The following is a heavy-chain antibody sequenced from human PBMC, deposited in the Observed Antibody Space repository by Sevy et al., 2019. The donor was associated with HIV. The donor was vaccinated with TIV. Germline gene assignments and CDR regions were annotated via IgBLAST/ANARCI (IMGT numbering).Heavy chain of an antibody. CDR2: IIPIFGTA. V-gene: IGHV1-69*06. J-gene: IGHJ6*03. CDR1: GGTFSSYA. CDR3: ARGGFGELAPSYYYYRDV. D-gene: IGHD3-10*01. Sequence: ASVKVSCKASGGTFSSYAISWVRQAPGQGLEWMGGIIPIFGTANYAQKFQGRVTITADKSTSTAYMEMSSLRSEDTAVYYCARGGFGELAPSYYYYRDVWGKGTTVTVSS.